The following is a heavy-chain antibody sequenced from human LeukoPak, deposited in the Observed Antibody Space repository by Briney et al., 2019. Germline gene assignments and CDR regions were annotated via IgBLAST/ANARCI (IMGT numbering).Heavy chain of an antibody. J-gene: IGHJ4*02. CDR1: GYTFTDYY. Sequence: GASVKVSCEASGYTFTDYYIHWVRQAPGQGLEWMALINPNSGDTYYAQKLRGRVTMTRDTSISTAYMELNSLTSDDTDVSYCARGYSGIYTHWAQGTLVTISS. D-gene: IGHD2-21*01. CDR2: INPNSGDT. V-gene: IGHV1-2*05. CDR3: ARGYSGIYTH.